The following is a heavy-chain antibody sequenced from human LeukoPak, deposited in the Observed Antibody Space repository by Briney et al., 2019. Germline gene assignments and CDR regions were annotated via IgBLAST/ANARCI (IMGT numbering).Heavy chain of an antibody. J-gene: IGHJ3*02. D-gene: IGHD3-22*01. CDR1: GSTFSTFA. CDR2: ITGSGRSR. V-gene: IGHV3-23*01. CDR3: AKDSIGRQFYYDSSGYYAAGADAFDI. Sequence: GVSLRLSCAASGSTFSTFAMSWVRPAAGKGLGWVSDITGSGRSRNYADSVKGRCTISRDNSKNTLYLQMSSLRAEDTALYFCAKDSIGRQFYYDSSGYYAAGADAFDIWGQGTMVTVSS.